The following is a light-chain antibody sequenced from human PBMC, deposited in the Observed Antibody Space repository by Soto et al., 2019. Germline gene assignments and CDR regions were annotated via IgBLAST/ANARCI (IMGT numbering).Light chain of an antibody. CDR1: QDIAGY. Sequence: DLPVTPSPTFVSASVGGRVPITCRASQDIAGYLAWYQHKPGRTPELLIHGASRLQSGVPARFSGSGSGTDFTLSINSLQPEDFATYYCQHAYSFPITFGQGTRLEIK. CDR3: QHAYSFPIT. CDR2: GAS. V-gene: IGKV1D-12*01. J-gene: IGKJ5*01.